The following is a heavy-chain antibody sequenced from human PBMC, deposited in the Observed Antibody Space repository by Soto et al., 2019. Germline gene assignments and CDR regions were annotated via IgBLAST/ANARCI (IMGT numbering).Heavy chain of an antibody. V-gene: IGHV3-23*01. CDR3: AKPGYSSGWYRGALNWFDP. Sequence: GGSLRLSCAAPGFTFSSYAMSWVRQAPGKGLEWVSAISGSGGSTYYADSVKGRFTISRDNSKNTLYLQMNSLRAEDTAVYYCAKPGYSSGWYRGALNWFDPWGQGTLVTVSS. J-gene: IGHJ5*02. CDR2: ISGSGGST. D-gene: IGHD6-19*01. CDR1: GFTFSSYA.